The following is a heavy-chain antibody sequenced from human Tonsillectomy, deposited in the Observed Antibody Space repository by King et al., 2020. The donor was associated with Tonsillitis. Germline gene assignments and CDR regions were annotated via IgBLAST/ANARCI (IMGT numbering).Heavy chain of an antibody. D-gene: IGHD2-15*01. J-gene: IGHJ4*02. CDR1: GFTFNSYW. CDR3: ARDIVVVVAASSIFDC. Sequence: VQLVESGGGLVQPGGSLRLSCVASGFTFNSYWMSWVRQAPGKGLEWVANIKQDGSGRYYVDSVKGRFTISRDNAKNSMYLEMSSLRAEDTAVYYCARDIVVVVAASSIFDCWGQRILVTVSS. V-gene: IGHV3-7*01. CDR2: IKQDGSGR.